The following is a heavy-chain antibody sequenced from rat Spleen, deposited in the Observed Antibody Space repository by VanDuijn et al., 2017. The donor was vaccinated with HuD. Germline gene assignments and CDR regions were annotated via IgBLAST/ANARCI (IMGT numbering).Heavy chain of an antibody. CDR2: IWGDGST. J-gene: IGHJ2*01. Sequence: QVQLRESGPGLVQPSQTLSLTCTVSGFSLISYAVNWVRQPPGKGLEWMGGIWGDGSTDYNSALKSRLSISRDTSKSQVFLKMSSLQTEDTATYYCAIIPYWGQGVMVTVSS. D-gene: IGHD1-7*01. CDR1: GFSLISYA. CDR3: AIIPY. V-gene: IGHV2-13*01.